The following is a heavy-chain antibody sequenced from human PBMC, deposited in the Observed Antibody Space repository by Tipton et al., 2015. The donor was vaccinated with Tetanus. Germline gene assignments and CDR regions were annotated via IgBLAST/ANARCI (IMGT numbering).Heavy chain of an antibody. V-gene: IGHV4-39*01. CDR2: IFYTGSA. Sequence: LRLSCTVSGASITSSNYFWGWIRQPPGKGLEWIGHIFYTGSAHYTPSLESRVTMSVDASKNQFSLKLRSVTAADTAVYFCARSADNWFDPWGQGTLVAVSS. J-gene: IGHJ5*02. CDR1: GASITSSNYF. CDR3: ARSADNWFDP.